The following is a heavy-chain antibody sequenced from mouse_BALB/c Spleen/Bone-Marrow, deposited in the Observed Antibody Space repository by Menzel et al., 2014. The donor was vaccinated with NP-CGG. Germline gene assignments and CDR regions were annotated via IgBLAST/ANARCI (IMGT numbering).Heavy chain of an antibody. CDR3: ARGFPFDY. CDR1: GYTFTSYW. CDR2: IYPGDGGT. J-gene: IGHJ2*01. Sequence: QVQLQQPGAELARPGASVKLSCKASGYTFTSYWMQWVKQRPGQGLEWIGAIYPGDGGTRYTQKFKGKATLTADKSSSTAYMQLSSLASEDSAVYYCARGFPFDYWGQGTTLTVSS. V-gene: IGHV1-87*01.